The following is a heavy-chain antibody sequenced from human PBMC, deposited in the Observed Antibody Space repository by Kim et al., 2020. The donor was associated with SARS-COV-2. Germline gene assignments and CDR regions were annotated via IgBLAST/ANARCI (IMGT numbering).Heavy chain of an antibody. Sequence: SETLSLTCTVSGGSISSYYWSWIRQPPGKGLEWIGYIYYSGSTNYNPSLKSRVTISVDTSKNQFSLKLSSVTAADTAVYYCARGRLRWSSDAFDILGQGT. CDR3: ARGRLRWSSDAFDI. V-gene: IGHV4-59*13. CDR1: GGSISSYY. CDR2: IYYSGST. D-gene: IGHD4-17*01. J-gene: IGHJ3*02.